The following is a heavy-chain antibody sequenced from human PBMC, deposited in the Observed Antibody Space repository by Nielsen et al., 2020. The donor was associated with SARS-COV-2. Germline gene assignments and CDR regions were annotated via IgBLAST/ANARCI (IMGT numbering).Heavy chain of an antibody. CDR3: AKDWTAIVVVPSGDVDY. Sequence: GESLKISCVVSGFTFSNAWMSWVRQAPGKGLEWVAAISYDGSNKYYVDSVKGRFTISRDNSKNTLYLQMSSLREEDTAVYYCAKDWTAIVVVPSGDVDYWGQGTLVTVSS. D-gene: IGHD2-15*01. CDR1: GFTFSNAW. CDR2: ISYDGSNK. J-gene: IGHJ4*02. V-gene: IGHV3-30*18.